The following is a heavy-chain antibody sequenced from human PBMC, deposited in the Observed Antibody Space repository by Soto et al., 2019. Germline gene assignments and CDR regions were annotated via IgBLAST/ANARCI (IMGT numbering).Heavy chain of an antibody. CDR1: GGSISSYY. CDR2: IYYSGST. V-gene: IGHV4-59*08. Sequence: QVQLQESGPGLVKPSETLSLTCTVSGGSISSYYWSWIRQPPGKGLEWIGYIYYSGSTNYNPSLKSRVTISVDTSKNQFSLKPSSVTAADTAVYYCARLTYRKFDPWGQGTLVTVSS. CDR3: ARLTYRKFDP. D-gene: IGHD4-4*01. J-gene: IGHJ5*02.